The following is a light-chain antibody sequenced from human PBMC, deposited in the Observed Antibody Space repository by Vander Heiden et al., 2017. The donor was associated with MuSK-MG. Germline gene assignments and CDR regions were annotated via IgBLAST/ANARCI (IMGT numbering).Light chain of an antibody. J-gene: IGKJ3*01. CDR2: DAS. CDR3: QQRSNGPT. V-gene: IGKV3-11*01. CDR1: QSVSSD. Sequence: EIVLTQSPATLSLSPGERATLSCRASQSVSSDLAWYQQKPGQAPRLLIYDASNRATGIPARFSGSGSGTDFTLTISSLEPEDFAVYYCQQRSNGPTFGPGTKVDIK.